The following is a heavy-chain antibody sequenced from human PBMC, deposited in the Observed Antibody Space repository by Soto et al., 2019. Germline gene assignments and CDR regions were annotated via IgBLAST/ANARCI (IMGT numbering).Heavy chain of an antibody. CDR3: DGSAYYPFDY. D-gene: IGHD3-22*01. CDR2: IYSGGST. J-gene: IGHJ4*02. Sequence: GGSLRLCCAASGFTVSSIYMSWVRQAPGKGLEWVSVIYSGGSTYYADSVKGRFTISRDNSKNTLYLQMNSLRAEDTAVYYYDGSAYYPFDYWGQGRMVTVSS. V-gene: IGHV3-66*01. CDR1: GFTVSSIY.